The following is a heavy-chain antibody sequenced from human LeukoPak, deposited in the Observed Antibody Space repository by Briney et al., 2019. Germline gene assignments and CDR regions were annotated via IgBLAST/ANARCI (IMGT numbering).Heavy chain of an antibody. V-gene: IGHV4-30-4*08. J-gene: IGHJ4*02. CDR3: ARSLDTAMDPLDY. CDR2: IYYSGST. CDR1: GGSISSGDYY. Sequence: SETLSLTCTVSGGSISSGDYYWSWLRQPPGKGLEWIGYIYYSGSTYYNPSLKSRVTISVDTSNNQFSLKLSSVTAADTAVYYCARSLDTAMDPLDYWGQGTLVTVSS. D-gene: IGHD5-18*01.